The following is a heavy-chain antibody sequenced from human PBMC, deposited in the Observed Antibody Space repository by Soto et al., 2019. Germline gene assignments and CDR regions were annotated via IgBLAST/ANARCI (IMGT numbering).Heavy chain of an antibody. CDR3: ARHAYSSGWYFEEYFQH. J-gene: IGHJ1*01. D-gene: IGHD6-19*01. CDR1: GYTFTSYG. Sequence: QVQLVQSGAEVKKPGASVKVSCKASGYTFTSYGISWVRQAPGQGLEWMGWISAYNGNTNYAQKLQGRVTMTTDTPTSTAYMELRSLRSDDTAVYYCARHAYSSGWYFEEYFQHWGQGTLVTVSS. V-gene: IGHV1-18*01. CDR2: ISAYNGNT.